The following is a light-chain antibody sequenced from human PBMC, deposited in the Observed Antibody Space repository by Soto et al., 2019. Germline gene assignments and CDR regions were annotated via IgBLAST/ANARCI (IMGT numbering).Light chain of an antibody. CDR2: AAS. Sequence: IQLTHSPSSLSASVGYRVTITCRASQGISSYLAWYQQKPGKAPKLLIYAASTLQSGVPSRFSGSGSGTDFTLTISSLQPEDFATYYCQQLNSYPPFGQGTRLEIK. CDR1: QGISSY. V-gene: IGKV1-9*01. CDR3: QQLNSYPP. J-gene: IGKJ5*01.